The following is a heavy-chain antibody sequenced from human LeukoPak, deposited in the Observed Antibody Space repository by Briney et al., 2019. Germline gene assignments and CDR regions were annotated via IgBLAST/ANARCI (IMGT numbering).Heavy chain of an antibody. CDR3: ARDTSYNYGAHAMDV. D-gene: IGHD4/OR15-4a*01. V-gene: IGHV3-23*01. CDR1: GFTFDNYA. Sequence: RGSLRLSSAASGFTFDNYATNWVRQAPGEGLEWGLGISGSGVNTYYADSVKGRFTISRDNSKNTLYLQLSSLRGEDTAIYYCARDTSYNYGAHAMDVWGQGTTVTVSS. CDR2: ISGSGVNT. J-gene: IGHJ6*02.